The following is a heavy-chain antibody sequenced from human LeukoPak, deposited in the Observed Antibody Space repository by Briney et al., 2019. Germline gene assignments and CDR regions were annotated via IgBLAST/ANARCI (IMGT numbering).Heavy chain of an antibody. CDR2: ISGSGGST. CDR3: ASRVPDYYDSSGSSGY. V-gene: IGHV3-23*01. Sequence: GGSLRLSCAASGFTFSSYAMGWVRQAPGKGLEWVSAISGSGGSTYYADSVKGRFTISRDNSKNTLYLQMNSLRAEDTAVYYCASRVPDYYDSSGSSGYWGQGTLVTVSS. J-gene: IGHJ4*02. CDR1: GFTFSSYA. D-gene: IGHD3-22*01.